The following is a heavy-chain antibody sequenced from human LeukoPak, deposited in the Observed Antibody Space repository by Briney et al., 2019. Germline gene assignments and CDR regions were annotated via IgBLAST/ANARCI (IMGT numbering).Heavy chain of an antibody. V-gene: IGHV4-59*08. CDR3: ASGYYYDSSGYLD. CDR1: GGSLSSYY. CDR2: IYYSGST. D-gene: IGHD3-22*01. J-gene: IGHJ4*02. Sequence: SETLSLTCTVSGGSLSSYYWSWIRQPPGKGLEWIGYIYYSGSTNYNPSLKSRVTISVDTSKNQFSLKLSSVPAADTAVYYCASGYYYDSSGYLDWGQGTLVTVSS.